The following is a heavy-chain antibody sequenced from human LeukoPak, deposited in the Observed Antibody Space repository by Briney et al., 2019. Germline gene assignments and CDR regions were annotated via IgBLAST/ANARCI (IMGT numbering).Heavy chain of an antibody. CDR1: GFTFSGYS. CDR2: IGSSSSYI. CDR3: ARFLSGNAFDI. Sequence: GGSLRLSCAASGFTFSGYSMNWVRQAPATGLEWLSSIGSSSSYIYYADSVKGPFTISRDNAKNSLYLQMNSLRAEDTAVYYCARFLSGNAFDIWGQGTMVTVSS. D-gene: IGHD6-13*01. J-gene: IGHJ3*02. V-gene: IGHV3-21*01.